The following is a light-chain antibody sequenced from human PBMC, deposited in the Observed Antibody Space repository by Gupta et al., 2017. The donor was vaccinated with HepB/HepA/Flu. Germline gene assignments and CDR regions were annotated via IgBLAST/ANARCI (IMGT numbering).Light chain of an antibody. CDR3: QTWDSNTRV. CDR1: SGHSGYI. J-gene: IGLJ3*02. CDR2: VERGGNY. V-gene: IGLV4-60*03. Sequence: QPALTQSSSASASLVSSLKLTCTLRSGHSGYIIAWHQQQPGKAPRYLMKVERGGNYNKGSGAPGRFSVSSSGADRYLTIANLQAEDAAYYYCQTWDSNTRVFGGGTKLTVL.